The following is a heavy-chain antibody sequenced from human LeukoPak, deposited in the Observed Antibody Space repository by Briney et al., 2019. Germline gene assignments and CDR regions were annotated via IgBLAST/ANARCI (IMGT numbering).Heavy chain of an antibody. CDR1: GYSFTSYW. V-gene: IGHV5-51*01. CDR2: IYPGDSDT. J-gene: IGHJ5*02. Sequence: GESLKISCKGSGYSFTSYWIGWVRQMPGKGLEWVGIIYPGDSDTRYSPSFQGQVTISADKSISTVYLQWSSLKASDTAMYYCARTLQSYGHNYFDPWGQGTLVTVSP. D-gene: IGHD5-18*01. CDR3: ARTLQSYGHNYFDP.